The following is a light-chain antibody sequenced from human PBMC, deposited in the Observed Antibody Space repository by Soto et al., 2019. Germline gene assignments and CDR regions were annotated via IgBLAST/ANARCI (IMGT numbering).Light chain of an antibody. CDR2: DVS. J-gene: IGLJ1*01. V-gene: IGLV2-14*03. CDR1: SSDIGAYNY. CDR3: YSYTTTSTYV. Sequence: QSALTQPASVSGSPGQSITISCTGTSSDIGAYNYVSWYQQHPPKAPKLMIYDVSNRPSGVSSRFSGSKSGNTASLTISGLQAEDEADYYCYSYTTTSTYVLGTGTKLTVL.